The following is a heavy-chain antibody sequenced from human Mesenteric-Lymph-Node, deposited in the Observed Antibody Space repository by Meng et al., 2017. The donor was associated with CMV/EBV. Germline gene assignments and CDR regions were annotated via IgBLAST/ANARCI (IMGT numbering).Heavy chain of an antibody. CDR1: GFTFSSDS. CDR2: ISSSDSTI. J-gene: IGHJ3*02. CDR3: ARLRGGGCSSTTCSNAFDI. V-gene: IGHV3-48*04. D-gene: IGHD2-2*01. Sequence: GGSLILSCASSGFTFSSDSRNGVRQAPGKGLEWVSYISSSDSTIYYADSVKGRFTISRDNAKNSLYLQMNSLSAEDTAVYYCARLRGGGCSSTTCSNAFDIWGQGTMVTVSS.